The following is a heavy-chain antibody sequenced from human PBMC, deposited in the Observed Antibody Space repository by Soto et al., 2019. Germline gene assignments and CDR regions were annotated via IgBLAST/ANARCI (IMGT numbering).Heavy chain of an antibody. D-gene: IGHD4-17*01. CDR1: GSTFTGYF. CDR3: ARGPSLTVTDYFDY. V-gene: IGHV1-2*02. Sequence: ASVKVSCKASGSTFTGYFTHWVRQAPGQGLEWMGWINPNSGDTNYAQKFQGRVTMTRDTSISTAYMELSRLRSDDTAVYYCARGPSLTVTDYFDYWGQGTLVTVSS. J-gene: IGHJ4*02. CDR2: INPNSGDT.